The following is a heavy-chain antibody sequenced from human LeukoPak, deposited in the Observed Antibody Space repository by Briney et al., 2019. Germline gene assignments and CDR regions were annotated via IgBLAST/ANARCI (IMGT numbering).Heavy chain of an antibody. V-gene: IGHV3-21*01. CDR2: ISTRDTFI. CDR3: ASWNPNVGQHYYFDQ. Sequence: GGSLRLSCEASGFTFSTYSMAWVRQTPGEGLEWLSSISTRDTFINYADSVKGRFTISRDNANNSLFLQMTSLRAEDTAIYYCASWNPNVGQHYYFDQWGQGTLVTVSS. J-gene: IGHJ4*02. CDR1: GFTFSTYS. D-gene: IGHD1-1*01.